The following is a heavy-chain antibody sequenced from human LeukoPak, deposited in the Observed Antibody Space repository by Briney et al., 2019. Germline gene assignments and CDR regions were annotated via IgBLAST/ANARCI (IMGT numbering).Heavy chain of an antibody. Sequence: GASVTVSCKASGGTFSSYAISWVRQAPGQGLEWMGGIIPIFGTANYAQKFQGRVTITADGSTSTAYMELSSLRSEDTAVYYCASGLRFLEFASGFDPWGQGTLVTVSS. CDR2: IIPIFGTA. V-gene: IGHV1-69*13. D-gene: IGHD3-3*01. CDR1: GGTFSSYA. J-gene: IGHJ5*02. CDR3: ASGLRFLEFASGFDP.